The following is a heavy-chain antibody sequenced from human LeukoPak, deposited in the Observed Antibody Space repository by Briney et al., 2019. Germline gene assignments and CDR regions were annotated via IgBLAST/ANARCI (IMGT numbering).Heavy chain of an antibody. D-gene: IGHD3-3*01. J-gene: IGHJ4*02. V-gene: IGHV4-34*01. Sequence: SGTLSLTCAVYGGSFSGYYWSWIRQPPGKGLEWIGEINHSGSTNYNPSLKSRVTISVDTSKNQFSLKLSSVTAADTAVYYCARGYPLVDFWSGYKYYFDYWGQGTLVTVSS. CDR3: ARGYPLVDFWSGYKYYFDY. CDR1: GGSFSGYY. CDR2: INHSGST.